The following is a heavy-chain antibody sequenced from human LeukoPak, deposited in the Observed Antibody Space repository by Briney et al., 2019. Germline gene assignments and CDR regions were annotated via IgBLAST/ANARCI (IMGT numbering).Heavy chain of an antibody. J-gene: IGHJ4*02. Sequence: SETLSLTCSVSGGSISSYYWSWIRQPPGKGLQWIGYNYYSGSTNYNPSLKSRVTISVETSKNQFSLKLSSVTAADTAVYYCARVTGYMIEDYFDYWGQGTLVTVSS. CDR1: GGSISSYY. CDR3: ARVTGYMIEDYFDY. V-gene: IGHV4-59*01. D-gene: IGHD3-22*01. CDR2: NYYSGST.